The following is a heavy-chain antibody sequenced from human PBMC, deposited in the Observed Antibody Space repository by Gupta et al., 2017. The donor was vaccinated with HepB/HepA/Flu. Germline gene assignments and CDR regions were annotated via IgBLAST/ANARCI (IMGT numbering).Heavy chain of an antibody. CDR2: ISSSGSTI. Sequence: QVQPGESGGGLVKPGGPRRLSCAASGFTSSDYYISRSRQAPGKGPELVSYISSSGSTIYYADSVKGRFTISRENAKNSLYLQMNSQRAEDTAVYYWARDHYYYYYGMDVWGQGTTVTVSS. J-gene: IGHJ6*02. CDR3: ARDHYYYYYGMDV. V-gene: IGHV3-11*01. CDR1: GFTSSDYY.